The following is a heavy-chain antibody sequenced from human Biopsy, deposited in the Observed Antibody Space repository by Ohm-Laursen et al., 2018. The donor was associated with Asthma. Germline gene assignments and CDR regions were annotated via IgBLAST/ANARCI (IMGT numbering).Heavy chain of an antibody. V-gene: IGHV3-33*06. CDR2: IWYDGSNK. CDR1: GFTFSSYG. CDR3: AKRRGYSDLTDFDH. J-gene: IGHJ4*02. D-gene: IGHD3-3*01. Sequence: SLRLSCAASGFTFSSYGMHWVRQAPGKGLEWVAVIWYDGSNKYYADSTKGRFTISRDNAKSTLYLQMNRLRTDDTAVYYCAKRRGYSDLTDFDHWGQGTLVTVSS.